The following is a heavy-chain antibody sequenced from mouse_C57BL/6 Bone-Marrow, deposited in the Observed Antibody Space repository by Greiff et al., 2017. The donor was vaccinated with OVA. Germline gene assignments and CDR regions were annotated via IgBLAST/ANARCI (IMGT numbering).Heavy chain of an antibody. CDR3: ARSRGENYAMDY. CDR1: GYAFSSSW. CDR2: IYPGDGDT. J-gene: IGHJ4*01. Sequence: VMLVESGPELVKPGASVKISCKASGYAFSSSWMNWVKQRPGKGLEWIGRIYPGDGDTNYNGKFKGKATLTADKSSSTAYMQLSSLTSEDSAVYFCARSRGENYAMDYWGQGTSVTVSS. V-gene: IGHV1-82*01.